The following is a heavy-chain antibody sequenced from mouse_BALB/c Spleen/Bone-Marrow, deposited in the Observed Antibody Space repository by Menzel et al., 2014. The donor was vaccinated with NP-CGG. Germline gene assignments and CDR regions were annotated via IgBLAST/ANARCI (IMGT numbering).Heavy chain of an antibody. V-gene: IGHV14-3*02. D-gene: IGHD2-10*01. CDR2: IDPASGFA. CDR3: ARAYYGNFTYVMDY. J-gene: IGHJ4*01. CDR1: GFNIKDTY. Sequence: EVQLQQSGAELVKPGVSVKLSCTASGFNIKDTYIHWVNQRPEQGLEWIGRIDPASGFAKYDPKFQGKATITADASSNTAYLHLSSLTSEDTAAYYCARAYYGNFTYVMDYWRQGTPVPVSS.